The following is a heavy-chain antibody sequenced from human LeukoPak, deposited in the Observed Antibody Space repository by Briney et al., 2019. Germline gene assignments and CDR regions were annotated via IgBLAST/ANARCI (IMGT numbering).Heavy chain of an antibody. CDR3: ARLGYSSGWYQFDY. Sequence: SETLSLTCAVYSGSFSGYYWSWIRQPPGKGLEWIGEINHSGSTNYNPSLKSRVTISGDTSKNQFSLRPSSVTAADTAVYYCARLGYSSGWYQFDYWGQGSLVTVSS. V-gene: IGHV4-34*01. D-gene: IGHD6-19*01. CDR2: INHSGST. J-gene: IGHJ4*02. CDR1: SGSFSGYY.